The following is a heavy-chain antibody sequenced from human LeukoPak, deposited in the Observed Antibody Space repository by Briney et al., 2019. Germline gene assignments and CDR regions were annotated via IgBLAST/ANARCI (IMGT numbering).Heavy chain of an antibody. D-gene: IGHD1-26*01. CDR1: GYTLTGYY. V-gene: IGHV1-2*02. CDR3: ARSAVGAAYTNT. CDR2: INPNSGGT. J-gene: IGHJ4*02. Sequence: GASVKVSCKASGYTLTGYYMHWVRQAPGQGLEWMGWINPNSGGTNYAQKFQGRVTMTRDTSISTAYMELSRLRSDDTAVYYCARSAVGAAYTNTWGQGTLVTVSS.